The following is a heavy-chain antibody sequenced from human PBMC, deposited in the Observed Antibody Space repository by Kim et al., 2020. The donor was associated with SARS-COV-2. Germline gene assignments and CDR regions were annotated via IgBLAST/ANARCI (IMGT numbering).Heavy chain of an antibody. J-gene: IGHJ5*02. Sequence: GGSLRLSCAAAGFTFSSYAMNWVRQAPGKGLEWVATIGSGGVNTFYADSVKGRFTISRDTSKNTLYLQMNSLRAEDTALYYCARTNNLDPRGQGTLVTV. D-gene: IGHD1-7*01. CDR1: GFTFSSYA. CDR2: IGSGGVNT. V-gene: IGHV3-23*01. CDR3: ARTNNLDP.